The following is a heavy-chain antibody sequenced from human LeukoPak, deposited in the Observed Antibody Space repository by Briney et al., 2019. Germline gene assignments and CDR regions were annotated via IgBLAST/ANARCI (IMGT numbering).Heavy chain of an antibody. Sequence: GGSLRLSCAASGFTFTTYAMSWVRQAPGKGLEWVSVISGSGGSTYYTDSVKGRFTISRDNSKNILYLQMNSLRAEDTALYYCAKRFFSSSAIYPNYFDCWGQGTLVTVSS. J-gene: IGHJ4*02. V-gene: IGHV3-23*01. D-gene: IGHD2-2*01. CDR3: AKRFFSSSAIYPNYFDC. CDR1: GFTFTTYA. CDR2: ISGSGGST.